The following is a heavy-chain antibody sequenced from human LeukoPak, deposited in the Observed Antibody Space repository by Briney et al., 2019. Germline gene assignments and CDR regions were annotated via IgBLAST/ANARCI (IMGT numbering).Heavy chain of an antibody. Sequence: ASVTVSCTASGYTFTSYGISWVRQAPGQGLEWMGWISAYNGNTNYAQKLQGRVTMTTDTSMSTAYMELRSLRSDDTAVYYCASYSSSWYFPRYFQHWGQGTLVTVSS. CDR2: ISAYNGNT. CDR3: ASYSSSWYFPRYFQH. J-gene: IGHJ1*01. V-gene: IGHV1-18*01. CDR1: GYTFTSYG. D-gene: IGHD6-13*01.